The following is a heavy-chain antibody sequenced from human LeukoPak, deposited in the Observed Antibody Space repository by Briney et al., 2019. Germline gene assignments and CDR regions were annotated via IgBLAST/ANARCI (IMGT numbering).Heavy chain of an antibody. Sequence: GGSLRLSCAASGFTFSNYAMTWVRLAPGKGLQWVSVISSGGGTTYYSDSVKGRFIISRDNSKSTLYLQMNSLRVDDTALYYCAKAGIAVPATPEYCGQGTQVTVSS. J-gene: IGHJ4*02. CDR1: GFTFSNYA. D-gene: IGHD6-19*01. CDR2: ISSGGGTT. V-gene: IGHV3-23*01. CDR3: AKAGIAVPATPEY.